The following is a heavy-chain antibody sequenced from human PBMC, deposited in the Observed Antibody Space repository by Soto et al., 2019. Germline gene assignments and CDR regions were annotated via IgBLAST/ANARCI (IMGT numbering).Heavy chain of an antibody. CDR1: SGSISSYY. D-gene: IGHD3-10*02. V-gene: IGHV4-59*01. J-gene: IGHJ4*02. Sequence: QVQLLQSGPRLVKPSETLSLTCTVASGSISSYYWSWLRQPPGKGLEWIGYAYYSGTTNYNSSVKSRVAISIETSKNQFSLTLNSVNAADTDVYYCAITPFYYVGLGTHVYYFDFWYQGAMVTVSS. CDR3: AITPFYYVGLGTHVYYFDF. CDR2: AYYSGTT.